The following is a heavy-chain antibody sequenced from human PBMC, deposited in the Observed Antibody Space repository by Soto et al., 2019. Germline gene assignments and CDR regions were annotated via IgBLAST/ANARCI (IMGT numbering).Heavy chain of an antibody. J-gene: IGHJ6*02. CDR3: ARYSSGWYYYGMDV. CDR1: GYSFTSYW. CDR2: IDPSDSYT. V-gene: IGHV5-10-1*01. D-gene: IGHD6-19*01. Sequence: PXXSLKISFKGSGYSFTSYWIRWVPQMPGKGLEWMGRIDPSDSYTNYSPSFQGHVTISADKSISTAYLQWSSLKHSDTAMYYCARYSSGWYYYGMDVWGQGTTVTVSS.